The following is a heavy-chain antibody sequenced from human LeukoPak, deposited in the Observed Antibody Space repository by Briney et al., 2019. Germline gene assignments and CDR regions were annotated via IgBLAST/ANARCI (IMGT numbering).Heavy chain of an antibody. J-gene: IGHJ4*02. CDR3: ARDLRKRGYSGYDASGSSWY. Sequence: GGSLRLSCAASGFTFSSYWMHWVRQAPGKGLVWVSRINSDGSSTSYADSVKGRFTISRDNAKNTLYLQMTSLRAEDTAVYYCARDLRKRGYSGYDASGSSWYWGQGTLVTVSS. D-gene: IGHD5-12*01. CDR2: INSDGSST. V-gene: IGHV3-74*01. CDR1: GFTFSSYW.